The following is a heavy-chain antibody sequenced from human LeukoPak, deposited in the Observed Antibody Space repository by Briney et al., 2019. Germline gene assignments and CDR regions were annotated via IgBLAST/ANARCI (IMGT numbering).Heavy chain of an antibody. J-gene: IGHJ4*02. CDR3: AKPYCSDGTCYSVWDYYLDY. CDR2: ISGSGGST. D-gene: IGHD2-15*01. CDR1: GFPLSSYA. Sequence: PGWSLRLSCAASGFPLSSYAMSWVRQAPGKGLEGVSAISGSGGSTYYADSVKGRFTISRDNSKNTLYLQMNSLRAEDTAIYYCAKPYCSDGTCYSVWDYYLDYWGQGTLVTVSS. V-gene: IGHV3-23*01.